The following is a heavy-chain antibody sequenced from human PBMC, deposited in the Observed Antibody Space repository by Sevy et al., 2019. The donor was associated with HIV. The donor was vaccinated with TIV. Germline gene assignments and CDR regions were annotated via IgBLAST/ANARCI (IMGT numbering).Heavy chain of an antibody. D-gene: IGHD1-26*01. V-gene: IGHV4-59*08. CDR3: AGENAWGRGYS. CDR1: GGSITSLY. J-gene: IGHJ4*02. CDR2: FYYNGHI. Sequence: SETLSLTCTVSGGSITSLYWNWIRQPPGKGLEWIANFYYNGHINHNPSLNSRVTLSLDTSKNQFSLRLSSVTAADTAMFYCAGENAWGRGYSWGQGTLVTVSS.